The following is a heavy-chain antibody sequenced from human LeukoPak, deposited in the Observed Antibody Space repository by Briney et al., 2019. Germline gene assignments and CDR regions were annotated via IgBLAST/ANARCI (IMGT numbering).Heavy chain of an antibody. CDR3: ARTTSITCYEY. D-gene: IGHD2-2*01. CDR2: IKQDGSEK. Sequence: GGSLRLSCAASGFTFSSYWMTWVRQAPGKGREWVANIKQDGSEKKYVDSVKGRFTISRDNAKNSLYLQMNSLRADDTAVYYCARTTSITCYEYWGQGTLVTVTS. CDR1: GFTFSSYW. J-gene: IGHJ4*02. V-gene: IGHV3-7*01.